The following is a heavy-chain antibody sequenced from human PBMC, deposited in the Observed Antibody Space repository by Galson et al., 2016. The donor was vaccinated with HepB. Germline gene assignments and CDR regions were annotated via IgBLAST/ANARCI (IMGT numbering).Heavy chain of an antibody. Sequence: SLRLSCAASGFTFSGHTMNWVRQAPGKGLEWVSSIGANGIDIFYTASVRGRFTISRDNSKNTLYLQMNSLRAEDTAVYYCARDRGSYHYGSYYFDFWGQGTLVTVSS. CDR2: IGANGIDI. CDR1: GFTFSGHT. J-gene: IGHJ4*02. D-gene: IGHD2-15*01. CDR3: ARDRGSYHYGSYYFDF. V-gene: IGHV3-21*01.